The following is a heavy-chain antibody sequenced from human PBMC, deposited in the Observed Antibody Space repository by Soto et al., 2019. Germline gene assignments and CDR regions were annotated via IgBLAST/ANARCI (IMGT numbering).Heavy chain of an antibody. J-gene: IGHJ4*02. CDR1: GYTFTSYG. D-gene: IGHD6-13*01. CDR3: ARVSPSSRAAEP. V-gene: IGHV1-18*01. Sequence: QVQLVQSGAEVEKPGASVRVSCKTSGYTFTSYGISWVRQAPGQGLEWMGWISAYNGNTNYAQSLQGRVTMTTDTSTTTAYMELRSLKSDDTAVYYCARVSPSSRAAEPWGQGTLVTVS. CDR2: ISAYNGNT.